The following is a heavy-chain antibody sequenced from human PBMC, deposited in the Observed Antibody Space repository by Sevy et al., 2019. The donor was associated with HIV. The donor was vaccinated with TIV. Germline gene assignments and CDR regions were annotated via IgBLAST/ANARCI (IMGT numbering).Heavy chain of an antibody. CDR1: GFTFSTYT. CDR3: AKGDSTFYGMDV. CDR2: ISGSGGST. Sequence: GGSLRLSCAASGFTFSTYTMNWVRQAPGNGLEWVSAISGSGGSTYYADSVKGRFTISRDKSKNTLYLQMNSLRAEDTAVYYCAKGDSTFYGMDVSGQGTAVTVSS. V-gene: IGHV3-23*01. D-gene: IGHD2-2*01. J-gene: IGHJ6*02.